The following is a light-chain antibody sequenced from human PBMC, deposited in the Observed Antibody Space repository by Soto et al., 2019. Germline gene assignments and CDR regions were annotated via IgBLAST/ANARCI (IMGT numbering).Light chain of an antibody. CDR2: DVY. V-gene: IGLV2-8*01. J-gene: IGLJ2*01. CDR1: RSDIGGYNY. CDR3: SSYAVNNKVV. Sequence: QSALTQRPSASGSLGQSVTISCTGTRSDIGGYNYVSWYLQYPGKAPKLMIYDVYKRPSGVPDRFSGSKSGNTASLTVSGLQAEDEADYYCSSYAVNNKVVFGGGTKVTVL.